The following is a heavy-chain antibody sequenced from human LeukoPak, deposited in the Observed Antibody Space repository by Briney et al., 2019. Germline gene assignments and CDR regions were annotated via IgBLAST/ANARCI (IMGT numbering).Heavy chain of an antibody. V-gene: IGHV3-48*03. CDR1: GFTFSSYE. CDR3: ARDRPSSYDSSPFDI. D-gene: IGHD3-22*01. CDR2: ISSSGSTI. J-gene: IGHJ3*02. Sequence: PGGSLRLSCAASGFTFSSYEMSWVRQAPGKGLEWVSYISSSGSTIYYADSVKGRFTISRDNAKNSLYLQMNSLRAEDTAVYYCARDRPSSYDSSPFDIWGQGTMVTVSS.